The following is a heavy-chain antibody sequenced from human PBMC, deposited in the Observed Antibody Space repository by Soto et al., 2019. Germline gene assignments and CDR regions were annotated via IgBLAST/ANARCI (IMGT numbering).Heavy chain of an antibody. J-gene: IGHJ3*02. V-gene: IGHV1-69*13. CDR1: GFTFTSSA. CDR3: AREGPDYDSSGYSTQRAAFDI. Sequence: SVKVSCKASGFTFTSSAVQWVRQAPGQGLEWMGGIIPIFGTANYAQKFQGRVTITADESTSTAYMELSSLRSEDTAVYYCAREGPDYDSSGYSTQRAAFDIWGQGTMVTVSS. D-gene: IGHD3-22*01. CDR2: IIPIFGTA.